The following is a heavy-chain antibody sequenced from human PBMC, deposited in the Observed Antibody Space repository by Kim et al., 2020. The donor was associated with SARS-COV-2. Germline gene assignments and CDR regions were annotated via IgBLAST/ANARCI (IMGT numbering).Heavy chain of an antibody. V-gene: IGHV3-9*01. CDR2: ISWNSGSI. J-gene: IGHJ3*02. D-gene: IGHD6-13*01. CDR3: AKDINIAAAGTGAFDI. Sequence: ALRLSCAASGFTFDDYAMHWVRQAPGKGLEWVSGISWNSGSIGYADSVKGRFTISRDNAKNSLYLQMNSLRAEDTALYYCAKDINIAAAGTGAFDIWGQGKWSPSLQ. CDR1: GFTFDDYA.